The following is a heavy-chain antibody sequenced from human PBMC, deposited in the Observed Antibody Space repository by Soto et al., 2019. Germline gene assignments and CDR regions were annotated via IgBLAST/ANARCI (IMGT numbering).Heavy chain of an antibody. V-gene: IGHV6-1*01. CDR1: GDSVSSNGAA. CDR3: ARDPPCFHSAFDF. D-gene: IGHD3-16*01. CDR2: TYYRSRWYS. J-gene: IGHJ4*02. Sequence: SQTLSLPCAISGDSVSSNGAAWNWIRQSPSRGLEWLGRTYYRSRWYSDYAPSVTSRITVNPDTSQNQFSLQLNSVTPEDTAIYYCARDPPCFHSAFDFWGQGTLVTVSS.